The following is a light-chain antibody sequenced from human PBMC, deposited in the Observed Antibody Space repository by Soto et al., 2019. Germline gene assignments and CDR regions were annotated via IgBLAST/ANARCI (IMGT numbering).Light chain of an antibody. Sequence: DIQVTQYPTSLSASVGDRVTITCRASQNINNYLNWYQQKPGKAPKLLIYAASSLQSGVPSRFSGSGSGTDFTLTISSLQSEDFAVYYCQQYNSYSWTFGQGTKVDIK. J-gene: IGKJ1*01. CDR1: QNINNY. CDR2: AAS. CDR3: QQYNSYSWT. V-gene: IGKV1-39*01.